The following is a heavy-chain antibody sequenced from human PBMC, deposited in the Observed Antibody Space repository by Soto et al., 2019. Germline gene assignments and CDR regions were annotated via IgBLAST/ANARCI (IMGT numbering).Heavy chain of an antibody. J-gene: IGHJ6*04. Sequence: VASVKVYCKASGGTLSGYAVSWGRQAPGQGLEWMGGIIPISGTANYAQKFQGRVTITADESTSTAYMELSSLRSEDTAGYYCARSQGCSPGLEIFYDYDSGMAFRRKGTTDPVPP. CDR2: IIPISGTA. CDR3: ARSQGCSPGLEIFYDYDSGMAF. CDR1: GGTLSGYA. D-gene: IGHD2-15*01. V-gene: IGHV1-69*13.